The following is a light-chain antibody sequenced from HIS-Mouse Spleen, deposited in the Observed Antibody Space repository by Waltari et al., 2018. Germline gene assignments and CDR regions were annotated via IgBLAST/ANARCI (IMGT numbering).Light chain of an antibody. J-gene: IGLJ3*02. V-gene: IGLV3-10*01. CDR1: ALPKKY. CDR2: EDS. Sequence: SYELTQPPSVSVSPGQTARITCSGDALPKKYAYWYQQKSGQAPVLVIYEDSKRRSGIPGRFSGSSSGTMATLTISGAQVEDEADYYCYSTDSSGNHSPLVFGGGTKLTVL. CDR3: YSTDSSGNHSPLV.